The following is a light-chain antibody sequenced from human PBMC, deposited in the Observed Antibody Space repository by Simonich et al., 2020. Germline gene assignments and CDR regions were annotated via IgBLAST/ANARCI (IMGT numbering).Light chain of an antibody. Sequence: QSALTQPASVSGSPGQWITISCTVTSSDVGSYNLVSWYQQHPGKAPKLMIYEGSKRTSGVSNRFSASKTGNTASLTIPGLQAEDEADYYCCSYAGSSTVVFGGGTKLTVL. CDR1: SSDVGSYNL. CDR2: EGS. V-gene: IGLV2-23*01. J-gene: IGLJ2*01. CDR3: CSYAGSSTVV.